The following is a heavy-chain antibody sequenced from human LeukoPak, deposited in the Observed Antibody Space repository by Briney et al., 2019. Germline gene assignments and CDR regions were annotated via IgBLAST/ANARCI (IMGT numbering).Heavy chain of an antibody. D-gene: IGHD2-2*01. V-gene: IGHV3-11*04. CDR1: GFTFSDYY. Sequence: GGSLRLSCAASGFTFSDYYMSWIRQAPGKGLEWVSYISSSGSTIYYADSVKGRFTISRDNAKNSLYLQMNSLRAEDTAVYYCARDRADNVVVPAARVNAFDIWGQGTMVTVSS. CDR3: ARDRADNVVVPAARVNAFDI. J-gene: IGHJ3*02. CDR2: ISSSGSTI.